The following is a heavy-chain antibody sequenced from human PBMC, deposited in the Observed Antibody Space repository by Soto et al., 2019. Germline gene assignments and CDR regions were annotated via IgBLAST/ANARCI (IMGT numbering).Heavy chain of an antibody. Sequence: GGSLRLSCAASGFTFSSYGMHWVRQAPGKGLEWVAVIWYDGSNKYYADSVKGRFTISRDNSKNTLYLQMNSLRAEDTAVYYCARDKMTTVTKAYYYGMDVWGQGTTVTVSS. CDR3: ARDKMTTVTKAYYYGMDV. V-gene: IGHV3-33*01. CDR1: GFTFSSYG. J-gene: IGHJ6*02. D-gene: IGHD4-17*01. CDR2: IWYDGSNK.